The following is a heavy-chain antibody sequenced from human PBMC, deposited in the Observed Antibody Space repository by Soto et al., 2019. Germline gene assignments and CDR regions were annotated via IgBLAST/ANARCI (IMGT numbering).Heavy chain of an antibody. D-gene: IGHD3-3*01. CDR3: AKRGHTMFGVTNWFDP. CDR1: GGTFSSYA. V-gene: IGHV1-69*12. Sequence: QVQLVQSGAEVKKPGSSVKVSCKASGGTFSSYAISWVRQAPGQGLEWMGGIIPIFGAPNYAQKFQGRVTSTADESPSTGYMESSSLRSEDTAVYYSAKRGHTMFGVTNWFDPWGQGTMVTVSS. J-gene: IGHJ5*02. CDR2: IIPIFGAP.